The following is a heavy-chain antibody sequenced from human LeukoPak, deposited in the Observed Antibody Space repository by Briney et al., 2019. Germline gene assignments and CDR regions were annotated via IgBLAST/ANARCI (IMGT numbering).Heavy chain of an antibody. Sequence: GGSLRHSCAASGFTVSSKYMSWVRRAPGKGPEWVSVIYSGGATYYADSVKGRFTVSRDNSKNTVYLQMNSLRAEDTAIYYCARERDSSGYILAYWGQGTLVTVSS. CDR2: IYSGGAT. D-gene: IGHD3-22*01. V-gene: IGHV3-53*01. CDR1: GFTVSSKY. J-gene: IGHJ4*02. CDR3: ARERDSSGYILAY.